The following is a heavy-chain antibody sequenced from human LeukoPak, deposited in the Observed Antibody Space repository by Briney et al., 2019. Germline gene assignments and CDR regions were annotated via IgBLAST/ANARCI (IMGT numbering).Heavy chain of an antibody. CDR1: GFTFSSYA. Sequence: GGSLRLSCAASGFTFSSYAMSWVRQAPGKGLEWVSAISGSGGCTYYADSVKGRFTISRDNSKNTLYLQMNSLRAEDTAVYYCAKSSGLLPYYFDYWGQGTLVTVSS. CDR2: ISGSGGCT. CDR3: AKSSGLLPYYFDY. V-gene: IGHV3-23*01. D-gene: IGHD2-15*01. J-gene: IGHJ4*02.